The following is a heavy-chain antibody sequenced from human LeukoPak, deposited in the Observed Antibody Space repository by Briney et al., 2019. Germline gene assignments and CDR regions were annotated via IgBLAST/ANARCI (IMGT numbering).Heavy chain of an antibody. V-gene: IGHV3-23*01. D-gene: IGHD3-22*01. CDR2: ISGSGGST. Sequence: GGSLRLSCAASGFTFSSYEMNWVRQAPGKGLEWVSAISGSGGSTYYADSVKGRFTISRDNSKNTLYLQMNSLRAVDTAVYYCAKDLWDSRWWDAFDIWGQGTMVTVSS. CDR1: GFTFSSYE. CDR3: AKDLWDSRWWDAFDI. J-gene: IGHJ3*02.